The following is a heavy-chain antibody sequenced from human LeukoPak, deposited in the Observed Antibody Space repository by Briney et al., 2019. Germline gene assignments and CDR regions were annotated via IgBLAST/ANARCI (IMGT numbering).Heavy chain of an antibody. Sequence: ASVKVSCKASGYTFTGYYMHWVRQAPGQGLEWMGWINPNSGGTNYAQKFQVRVTMTSDTSISTAYMELSRLRSDDTAVYYCARDIVVVPAARYYYYYMDVWGKGTTVTVSS. CDR1: GYTFTGYY. CDR2: INPNSGGT. CDR3: ARDIVVVPAARYYYYYMDV. J-gene: IGHJ6*03. D-gene: IGHD2-2*01. V-gene: IGHV1-2*02.